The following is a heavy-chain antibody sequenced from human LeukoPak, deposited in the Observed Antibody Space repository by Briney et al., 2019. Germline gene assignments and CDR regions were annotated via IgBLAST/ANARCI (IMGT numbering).Heavy chain of an antibody. J-gene: IGHJ4*02. Sequence: PGGSLRLSCAASGFTVSSNYMSWVRQAPGKGLEWVSVIYSGGSTYYADSVKGRFTISRDNSKNTLYLQMNSLRAEDTAVYYCASLLGFYYFDYWGQGTLVTVSS. D-gene: IGHD3-3*01. V-gene: IGHV3-53*01. CDR3: ASLLGFYYFDY. CDR2: IYSGGST. CDR1: GFTVSSNY.